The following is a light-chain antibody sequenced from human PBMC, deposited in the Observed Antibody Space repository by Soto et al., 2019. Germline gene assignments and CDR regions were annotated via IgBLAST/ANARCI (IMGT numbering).Light chain of an antibody. CDR1: SSDVGGYDY. J-gene: IGLJ1*01. V-gene: IGLV2-14*01. CDR3: SSFRSTSTLPYV. CDR2: EVT. Sequence: QSALTQPASVCGSPGQSITISCTGTSSDVGGYDYVSWYQQHPGKAPKLMIFEVTNRPSGVSNRFSGSKSGNTASLSISGLRAEDEADYYCSSFRSTSTLPYVFGTGTKLTVL.